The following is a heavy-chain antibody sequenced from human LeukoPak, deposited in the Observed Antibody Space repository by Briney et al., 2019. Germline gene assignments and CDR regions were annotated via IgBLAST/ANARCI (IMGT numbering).Heavy chain of an antibody. CDR2: IKQDGSEK. D-gene: IGHD3-10*02. CDR3: AELGITMIGGV. J-gene: IGHJ6*04. CDR1: GFTFSSYW. V-gene: IGHV3-7*01. Sequence: GGSLRLSCAASGFTFSSYWMSWVRQAPGKGLEWVANIKQDGSEKYYVDSVKGRFTISRDNAKNSLYQMNSLRAEDTAVYYCAELGITMIGGVWGKGTTVTISS.